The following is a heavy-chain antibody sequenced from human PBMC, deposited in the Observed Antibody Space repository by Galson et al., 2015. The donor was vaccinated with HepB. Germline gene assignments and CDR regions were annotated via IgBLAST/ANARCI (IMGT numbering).Heavy chain of an antibody. CDR2: IYYSGST. J-gene: IGHJ6*02. CDR1: GGSISSYY. Sequence: TLSLTCTVSGGSISSYYWSWIRQPPGKGLEWIGYIYYSGSTNYNPSLKSRVTISVDTSKNQFSLKLSSVTAADTAVYYCARDRSSSWYDGYYYYYGMDVWGQGTTVTVSS. D-gene: IGHD6-13*01. CDR3: ARDRSSSWYDGYYYYYGMDV. V-gene: IGHV4-59*01.